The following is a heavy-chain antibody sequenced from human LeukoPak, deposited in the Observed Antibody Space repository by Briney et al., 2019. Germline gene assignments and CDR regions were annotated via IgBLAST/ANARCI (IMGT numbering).Heavy chain of an antibody. CDR2: ISSSSSYI. Sequence: GGSLRLSCAASGFTFSSYSMNWVRQAPGKGLEWVSSISSSSSYIYYADSVKGRFTISRDNVKNSLYLQMNSRRAEDTAVYYCARKRRVGDSSGYSDYWGQGTLVTVSS. J-gene: IGHJ4*02. CDR3: ARKRRVGDSSGYSDY. CDR1: GFTFSSYS. D-gene: IGHD3-22*01. V-gene: IGHV3-21*01.